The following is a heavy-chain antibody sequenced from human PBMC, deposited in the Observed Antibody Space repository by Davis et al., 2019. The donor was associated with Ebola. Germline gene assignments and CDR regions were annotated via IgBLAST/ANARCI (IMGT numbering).Heavy chain of an antibody. J-gene: IGHJ6*02. CDR2: ISSSSSYI. CDR1: GFTFSSYS. Sequence: GGSLRLSCAASGFTFSSYSMNWVRQAPGKGLEWVSSISSSSSYIYYADSVKGRFTISRDNAKNSLYLQMNSLRAEDTAVYYCARGLYLGSWNYYGMDVWGQGTTVTVSS. CDR3: ARGLYLGSWNYYGMDV. D-gene: IGHD2-2*02. V-gene: IGHV3-21*01.